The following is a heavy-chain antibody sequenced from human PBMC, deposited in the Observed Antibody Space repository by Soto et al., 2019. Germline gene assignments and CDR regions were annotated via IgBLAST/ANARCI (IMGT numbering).Heavy chain of an antibody. J-gene: IGHJ4*02. V-gene: IGHV3-23*01. D-gene: IGHD3-22*01. Sequence: GGSQSLSCAASGFNFRNYAVSWISKAPGKGLEWVSGISGSGGSTSYADSVKGRFTISRDNSKNTLYLQTNSLRAEDTAVYYCATGETMIVVVPPLDYWGQGTLVTVSS. CDR3: ATGETMIVVVPPLDY. CDR2: ISGSGGST. CDR1: GFNFRNYA.